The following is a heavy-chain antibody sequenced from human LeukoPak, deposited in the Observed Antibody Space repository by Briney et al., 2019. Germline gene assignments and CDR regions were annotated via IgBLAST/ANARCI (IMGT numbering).Heavy chain of an antibody. J-gene: IGHJ4*02. CDR1: GFTFSSYW. CDR3: ARGYGTGGLLRYFDWLTAGDY. CDR2: IKQDGSEK. Sequence: GGSLRLSCAASGFTFSSYWMSWVRQAPGKGLEWVANIKQDGSEKYYVDSVKGRFTISRDNAKNSLYLQMNSLRAEDTAVYYCARGYGTGGLLRYFDWLTAGDYWGQGTLVTVSS. V-gene: IGHV3-7*03. D-gene: IGHD3-9*01.